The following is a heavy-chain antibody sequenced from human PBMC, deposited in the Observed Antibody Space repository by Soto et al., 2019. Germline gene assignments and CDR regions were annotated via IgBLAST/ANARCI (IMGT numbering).Heavy chain of an antibody. Sequence: GESLKISCKGSGYTFASYWIAWVRQMPGKGPEWMGIIYPGDSDTRYSPSFQGHVTISADKSISTAYLQWSSLKASDTAMYYCARQNVGMVRGVRSNWFDPWGQGTLVTSPQ. CDR1: GYTFASYW. CDR2: IYPGDSDT. V-gene: IGHV5-51*01. J-gene: IGHJ5*02. D-gene: IGHD3-10*01. CDR3: ARQNVGMVRGVRSNWFDP.